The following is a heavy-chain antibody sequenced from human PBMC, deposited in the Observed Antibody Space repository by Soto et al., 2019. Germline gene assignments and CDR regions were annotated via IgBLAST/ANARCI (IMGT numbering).Heavy chain of an antibody. J-gene: IGHJ6*03. Sequence: GGSLRLSCAASGFTFSSYGMHWVRQAPGKGLEWVAVIWYDGSNKYYADSVKGRFTISRDNSKNTLYLQMNSLRAEDTAVYYCAREGWVSSSSGDYYYYMDVWGKGTTVTVSS. D-gene: IGHD6-6*01. CDR3: AREGWVSSSSGDYYYYMDV. CDR1: GFTFSSYG. CDR2: IWYDGSNK. V-gene: IGHV3-33*01.